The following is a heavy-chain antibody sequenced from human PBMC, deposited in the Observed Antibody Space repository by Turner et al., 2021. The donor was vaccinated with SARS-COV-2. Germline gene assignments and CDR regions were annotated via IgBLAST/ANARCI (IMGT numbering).Heavy chain of an antibody. CDR1: GFAFDNFG. CDR2: INGAGRFI. D-gene: IGHD3-10*01. J-gene: IGHJ4*02. V-gene: IGHV3-23*01. CDR3: ANRRYGSVSSLDY. Sequence: EVQLLESGGDLVQPGGSLGPSCVASGFAFDNFGMTWVRQARGEGREECSSINGAGRFIYYADSVKGRVTISRDNSNSTLFLQMNSLRAEDTAVYYCANRRYGSVSSLDYWGQGTLVIVSS.